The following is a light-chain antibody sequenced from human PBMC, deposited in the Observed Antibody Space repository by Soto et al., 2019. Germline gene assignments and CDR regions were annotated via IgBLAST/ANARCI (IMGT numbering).Light chain of an antibody. V-gene: IGKV1-5*01. CDR1: QRISSW. J-gene: IGKJ1*01. CDR3: QRDNSYSWT. Sequence: DIQXTHFPVALAAPFGETLTTNRRASQRISSWLAWYKKKTGKDXKXXLSDESTLESGVQSRLRGSGSGKEFTLNIISVQPADFASYYCQRDNSYSWTFGQGTKVEI. CDR2: DES.